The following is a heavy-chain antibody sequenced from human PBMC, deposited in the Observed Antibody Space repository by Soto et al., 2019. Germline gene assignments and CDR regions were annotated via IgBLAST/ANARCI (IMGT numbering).Heavy chain of an antibody. V-gene: IGHV4-4*02. CDR2: IYHSGTT. J-gene: IGHJ5*02. CDR3: ARSDCYGVCRGKWLDP. Sequence: SETLSLSCAVSGGSISSDDWWTWVRQTPGKGLEWIGEIYHSGTTNYNPSLMSRVTIAVDKAKSQFSLRLDSVTAADTAVYYCARSDCYGVCRGKWLDPWGQGILVTVSS. D-gene: IGHD2-21*02. CDR1: GGSISSDDW.